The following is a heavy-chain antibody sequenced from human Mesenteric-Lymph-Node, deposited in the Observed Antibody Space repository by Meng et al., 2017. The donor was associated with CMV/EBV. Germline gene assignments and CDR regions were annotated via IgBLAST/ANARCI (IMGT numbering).Heavy chain of an antibody. D-gene: IGHD4-17*01. CDR1: GFTFSSYA. CDR3: ARGAGGDYGDFHY. CDR2: ISYDGSNK. J-gene: IGHJ4*02. V-gene: IGHV3-30-3*01. Sequence: GESLKISCAASGFTFSSYAMHWVRQAPGKGLEWVAVISYDGSNKYYADSVKGRFTISRDNSKNTLYLQMNSLRAEDTAVYYCARGAGGDYGDFHYWGQGTLVTVSS.